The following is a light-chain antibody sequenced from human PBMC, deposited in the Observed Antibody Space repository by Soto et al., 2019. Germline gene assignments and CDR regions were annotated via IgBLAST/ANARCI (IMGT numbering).Light chain of an antibody. CDR3: QQYGTSPIT. CDR2: GAS. CDR1: QSVTSRY. Sequence: EIVLTQSPATLSLSPGERATLSCSPSQSVTSRYLAWYQQKPGQAPRLLIYGASNRATGIPERFSGSGSGTDFTLTISSLEPEDFAVYYCQQYGTSPITFGQGTRLEIK. V-gene: IGKV3-20*01. J-gene: IGKJ5*01.